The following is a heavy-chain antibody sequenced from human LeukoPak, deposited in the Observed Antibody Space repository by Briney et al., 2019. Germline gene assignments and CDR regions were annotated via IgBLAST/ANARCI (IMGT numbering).Heavy chain of an antibody. Sequence: GGSLRLSCAASGFTFSSYWMSWVRQAPGKGLEWVANIKQDGTEKYYADSVKGRFTISRDNSKNTLYLQMNSLRAEDTAVYYCARDQYSTMVRGVIPHDAFDIWGQGTMVTVSS. J-gene: IGHJ3*02. V-gene: IGHV3-7*01. D-gene: IGHD3-10*01. CDR2: IKQDGTEK. CDR1: GFTFSSYW. CDR3: ARDQYSTMVRGVIPHDAFDI.